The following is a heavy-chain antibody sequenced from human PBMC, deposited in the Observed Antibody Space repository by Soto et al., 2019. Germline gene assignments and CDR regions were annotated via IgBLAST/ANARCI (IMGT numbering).Heavy chain of an antibody. CDR1: GGSISSYY. D-gene: IGHD3-9*01. CDR3: VGYYDNLTGYYKVYY. Sequence: PSETLSLTCTVSGGSISSYYWSWIRQPPGKGLEWIGYIYYSGSTNYNPSLKSRVTISVDTSKNQFSLKLSSVTAADTAVYYCVGYYDNLTGYYKVYYWGQGTLVTVSS. V-gene: IGHV4-59*08. J-gene: IGHJ4*02. CDR2: IYYSGST.